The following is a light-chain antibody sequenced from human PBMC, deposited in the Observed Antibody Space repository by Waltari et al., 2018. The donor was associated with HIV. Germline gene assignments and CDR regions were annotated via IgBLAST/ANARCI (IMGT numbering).Light chain of an antibody. Sequence: QSALTQPRSVSGSPGQSVPIPCTGPRSDFGGYTYVSWYQQLPVKAPNLLIHDVSTRPSGVPDRFSGSKSGNTASLTISGLQAEDEADYYCCAYTGAYTSGVFGAGTQLTVL. V-gene: IGLV2-11*01. J-gene: IGLJ3*02. CDR1: RSDFGGYTY. CDR2: DVS. CDR3: CAYTGAYTSGV.